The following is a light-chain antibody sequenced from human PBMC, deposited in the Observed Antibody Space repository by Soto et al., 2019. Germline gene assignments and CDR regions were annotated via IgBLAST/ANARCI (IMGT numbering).Light chain of an antibody. CDR1: SGSVSSSNS. CDR3: GPYMGSGTWL. V-gene: IGLV8-61*01. Sequence: QAVVTQEPSFSVSPGGTVTLTCALSSGSVSSSNSPSWYQQTPGQAPRTLIYSTNTRSSGVPDRFSGSILGNKAALTITGTQADDESDYYCGPYMGSGTWLFGGGTKVTVL. J-gene: IGLJ3*02. CDR2: STN.